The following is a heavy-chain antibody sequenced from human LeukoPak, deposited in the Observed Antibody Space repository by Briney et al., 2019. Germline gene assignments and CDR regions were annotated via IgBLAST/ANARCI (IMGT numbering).Heavy chain of an antibody. J-gene: IGHJ5*02. V-gene: IGHV1-8*02. D-gene: IGHD2-2*03. CDR1: GYTFIAYY. Sequence: ASVKVSCRASGYTFIAYYMHWVRQAPGQGLEWMGWMNPNSGNTGYAQKFQGRVTMTRNTSISTAYMELSSLRSEDTAVYYCARGWIGFWFDPWGQGTLVTVSS. CDR2: MNPNSGNT. CDR3: ARGWIGFWFDP.